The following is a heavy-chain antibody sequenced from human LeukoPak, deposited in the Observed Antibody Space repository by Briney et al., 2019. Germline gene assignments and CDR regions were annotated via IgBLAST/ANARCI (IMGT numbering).Heavy chain of an antibody. CDR3: ARAYCSGGSCD. CDR1: GFTFSNHA. V-gene: IGHV3-13*01. D-gene: IGHD2-15*01. Sequence: PGGSLRLSCATSGFTFSNHAMHWVRQASGKGLEWVSAIGTAGDTFYPGSVKGRFTISRENAKNSLSLQMNSLRAEDTAVYYCARAYCSGGSCDWGQGTLVTVSS. CDR2: IGTAGDT. J-gene: IGHJ4*02.